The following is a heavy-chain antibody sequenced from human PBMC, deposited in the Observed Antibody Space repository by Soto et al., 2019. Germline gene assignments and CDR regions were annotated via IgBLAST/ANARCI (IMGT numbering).Heavy chain of an antibody. CDR1: GFTFSSYG. CDR2: IWYDGSNK. V-gene: IGHV3-33*01. D-gene: IGHD2-2*01. CDR3: AREAYCSSTSCYFYY. Sequence: GGSLRLSCAASGFTFSSYGMHWVRQAPGKGLEWVAVIWYDGSNKYYADSVKGRFTIARDNSKNTFYLQMNSLRAEDTAVYYCAREAYCSSTSCYFYYWGQGTLVTASS. J-gene: IGHJ4*02.